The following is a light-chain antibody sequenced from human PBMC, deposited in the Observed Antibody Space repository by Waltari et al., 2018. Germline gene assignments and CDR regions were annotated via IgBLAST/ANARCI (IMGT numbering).Light chain of an antibody. CDR3: SSYTTSNGPYV. Sequence: QSALAQPASVSGSPGQSITTSCPGITAAFGAYNLLSWYHQHPGKAPKLLIYEVSNRPSGVSDRFSGSKSGNTASLTISGLQVEDDCDYYCSSYTTSNGPYVFGSGTKVTVL. CDR2: EVS. V-gene: IGLV2-14*01. J-gene: IGLJ1*01. CDR1: TAAFGAYNL.